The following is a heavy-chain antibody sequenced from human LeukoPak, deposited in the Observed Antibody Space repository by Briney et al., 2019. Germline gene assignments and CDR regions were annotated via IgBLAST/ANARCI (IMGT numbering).Heavy chain of an antibody. D-gene: IGHD1-26*01. J-gene: IGHJ6*03. V-gene: IGHV4-39*01. CDR1: CGSICSSSYY. CDR3: ARHLPTSGSYPYYYYYYMDV. CDR2: IQYRWGT. Sequence: SETPSLTCTVSCGSICSSSYYRGWIRPPPRKGLGRFASIQYRWGTYYNPSLKSRVTISVDTSKSQFSLKLSSVTAADTAVYYCARHLPTSGSYPYYYYYYMDVWGKGTTVTVSS.